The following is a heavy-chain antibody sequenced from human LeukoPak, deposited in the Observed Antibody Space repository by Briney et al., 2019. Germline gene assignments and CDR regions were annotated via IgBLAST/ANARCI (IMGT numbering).Heavy chain of an antibody. CDR3: AREGTGYCSSSSCYARWFDP. Sequence: ASVKVSCKASGYTFTSYGISWVRQAPGQGLEWMGWISAYNGNTNYAQKLQGRVTMTTDTPTSTAYMELRSLRSDDTAVYYCAREGTGYCSSSSCYARWFDPWGQGTLVTVSS. CDR2: ISAYNGNT. V-gene: IGHV1-18*04. CDR1: GYTFTSYG. J-gene: IGHJ5*02. D-gene: IGHD2-2*01.